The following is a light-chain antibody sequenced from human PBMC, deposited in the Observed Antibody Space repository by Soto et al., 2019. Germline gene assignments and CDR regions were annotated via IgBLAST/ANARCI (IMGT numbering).Light chain of an antibody. CDR2: GTS. CDR1: QSVSSSS. J-gene: IGKJ5*01. CDR3: QRYGSSPLIT. V-gene: IGKV3-20*01. Sequence: DTFLTQSQCTLSLSPLEIATLSCRDRQSVSSSSLAWYQQRPGQAPRLLIYGTSSRATGIPDRFSGSGSGTDFTLTISRLEPEDFAVYFCQRYGSSPLITFGQGTRLEI.